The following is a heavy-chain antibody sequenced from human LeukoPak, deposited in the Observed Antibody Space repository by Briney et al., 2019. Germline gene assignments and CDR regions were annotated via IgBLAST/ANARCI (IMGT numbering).Heavy chain of an antibody. J-gene: IGHJ3*02. D-gene: IGHD1-26*01. CDR1: GGSISSYY. CDR3: ARDVSGSSTFDAFDI. CDR2: IYYSGST. V-gene: IGHV4-59*12. Sequence: SETLSLTCTVSGGSISSYYWSWIRQPTGKGLEWIGYIYYSGSTNYNPSLKSRVTISVDTSKNQFSLKLSSVTAADTAVYYCARDVSGSSTFDAFDIWGQGTMVTVSS.